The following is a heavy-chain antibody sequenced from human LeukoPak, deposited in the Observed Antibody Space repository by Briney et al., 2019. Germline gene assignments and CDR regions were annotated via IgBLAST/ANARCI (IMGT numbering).Heavy chain of an antibody. V-gene: IGHV4-31*03. CDR1: GGSISSGGYY. CDR2: IYYSGST. D-gene: IGHD2-2*01. Sequence: PSETLSLTCTVSGGSISSGGYYWSWIRQHPGKGLEWIGYIYYSGSTYCNPSLKSRVTISVDTSKNQFSLRLSSVTAADTAVYYCARGYCSSTSCYPPRRHYYYGMDVWGQGTTVTVSS. J-gene: IGHJ6*02. CDR3: ARGYCSSTSCYPPRRHYYYGMDV.